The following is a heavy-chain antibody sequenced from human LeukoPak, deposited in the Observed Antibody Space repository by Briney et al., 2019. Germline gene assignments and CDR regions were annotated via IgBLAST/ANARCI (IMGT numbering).Heavy chain of an antibody. CDR1: GGSFSGYY. Sequence: PSETLSLTCAVHGGSFSGYYWSWIRQPPGKGLEWIGEINHSGSTNYNPSLKSRVTISVDTSKNQFSLKLSSVTAADTAVYYCARARITGTFDYWGQGTLVTVSS. D-gene: IGHD1-7*01. CDR2: INHSGST. J-gene: IGHJ4*02. V-gene: IGHV4-34*01. CDR3: ARARITGTFDY.